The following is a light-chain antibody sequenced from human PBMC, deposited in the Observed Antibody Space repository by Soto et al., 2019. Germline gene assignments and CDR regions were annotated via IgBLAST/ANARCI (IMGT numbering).Light chain of an antibody. CDR3: QQYNSYSPT. J-gene: IGKJ1*01. Sequence: EIVMTQSPATLSVSPGERATLSCRASQSVSSNLAWYQQKPGQAPRLLIYDTSTRATGIPARFSGGGSGTEFTLTISSLQSEDFATYYCQQYNSYSPTFGQGTKVDIK. CDR1: QSVSSN. V-gene: IGKV3-15*01. CDR2: DTS.